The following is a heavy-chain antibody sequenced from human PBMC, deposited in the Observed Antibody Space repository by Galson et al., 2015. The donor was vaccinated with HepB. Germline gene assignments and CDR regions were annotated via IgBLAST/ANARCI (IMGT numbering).Heavy chain of an antibody. D-gene: IGHD6-13*01. V-gene: IGHV5-10-1*01. CDR1: GYSFTSYW. CDR2: IDPSDSYT. J-gene: IGHJ2*01. Sequence: QSGAEVKKPGESLRISCTGSGYSFTSYWISWVRQMPGKGLEWMGRIDPSDSYTNYSPSFQGHVTISADKSISTAYLQWSSLKASDTAMYYCARHLTAAGTSVTYWYFDLWGRGTLVTVSS. CDR3: ARHLTAAGTSVTYWYFDL.